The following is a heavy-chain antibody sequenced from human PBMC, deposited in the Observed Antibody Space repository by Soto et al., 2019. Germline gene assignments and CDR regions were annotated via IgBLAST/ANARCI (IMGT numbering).Heavy chain of an antibody. CDR2: IYIGGTT. J-gene: IGHJ4*02. CDR1: GFTVSSYY. Sequence: EVQLVESGGGLIQPGGSLRLSCAASGFTVSSYYMSWVRQAPGKGLEYVTVIYIGGTTHYADSVRGRFTISRDNSRNTVSLHMSRRRVEDTALYYCARREYDTGDFDYWGQGTLVTVSS. CDR3: ARREYDTGDFDY. V-gene: IGHV3-53*01. D-gene: IGHD7-27*01.